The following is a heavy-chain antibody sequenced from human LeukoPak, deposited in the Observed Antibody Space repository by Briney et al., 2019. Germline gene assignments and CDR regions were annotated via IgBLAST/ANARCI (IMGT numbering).Heavy chain of an antibody. J-gene: IGHJ4*02. CDR3: ARRYGDTDFGGGIDF. D-gene: IGHD4-23*01. CDR1: GGSISNNKYF. Sequence: PSETLSLTCTVSGGSISNNKYFWGWIRQPPGQGLEWIGSIHYTGSTHYNPSLKNRVTMSVDTSKNQFSVKLTSVTAADTAVHYCARRYGDTDFGGGIDFWGQGILVTVSS. CDR2: IHYTGST. V-gene: IGHV4-39*01.